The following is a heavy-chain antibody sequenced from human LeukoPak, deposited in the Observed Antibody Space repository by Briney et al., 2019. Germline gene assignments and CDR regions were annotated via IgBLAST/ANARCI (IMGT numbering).Heavy chain of an antibody. V-gene: IGHV4-61*01. CDR2: IYYSGST. J-gene: IGHJ3*02. Sequence: KTSETLSLTCTVSGGSVSSGSYYWSWIRQPPGKGLEWIGYIYYSGSTNYNPSLKSRVTISVDTSKNQFSLKLSSVTAADTAVYYCARDSSGWYSAFDIGGQGTMVTVSS. CDR3: ARDSSGWYSAFDI. D-gene: IGHD6-19*01. CDR1: GGSVSSGSYY.